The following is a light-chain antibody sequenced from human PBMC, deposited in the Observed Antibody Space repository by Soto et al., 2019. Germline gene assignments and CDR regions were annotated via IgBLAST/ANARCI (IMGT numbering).Light chain of an antibody. CDR2: EVS. V-gene: IGLV2-14*01. Sequence: SVLTHPSSVSVSPLQSITISCTGTISDVGGYNYVSWYQQHPGKAPKLMIYEVSYRPSGVSNRFSGSKSGNTASLTITGLQAEDEADYYCSSYTSSSTLDYVFGTGTKVTVL. CDR3: SSYTSSSTLDYV. CDR1: ISDVGGYNY. J-gene: IGLJ1*01.